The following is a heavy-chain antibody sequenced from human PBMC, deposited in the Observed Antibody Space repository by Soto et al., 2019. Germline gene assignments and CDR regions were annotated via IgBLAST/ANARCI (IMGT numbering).Heavy chain of an antibody. D-gene: IGHD6-19*01. CDR1: GYTFTDYW. J-gene: IGHJ4*02. CDR2: IYPGDSDI. V-gene: IGHV5-51*01. Sequence: GESLKISCKGSGYTFTDYWIGWVRQLPGKGLEWMGIIYPGDSDIRYNPSFQGQVTISADKSINTAYLQWSSLKASDTAMYYCARIIAEAGTGFDFWGQGTLVTVSS. CDR3: ARIIAEAGTGFDF.